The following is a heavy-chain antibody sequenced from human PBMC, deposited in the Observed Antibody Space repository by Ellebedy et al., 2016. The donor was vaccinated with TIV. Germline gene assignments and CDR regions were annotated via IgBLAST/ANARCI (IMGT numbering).Heavy chain of an antibody. CDR3: AREKLRLRSLDF. J-gene: IGHJ4*02. CDR2: IKEDGSEK. CDR1: GFTFSGYW. D-gene: IGHD4-17*01. Sequence: GGSLRLXXAASGFTFSGYWISWVRQAPGKGLEWVANIKEDGSEKYYVDSVKGRFTISRDNAKNSLYLQMNSLRAEDTAIYYCAREKLRLRSLDFWGQGTLVTVSS. V-gene: IGHV3-7*01.